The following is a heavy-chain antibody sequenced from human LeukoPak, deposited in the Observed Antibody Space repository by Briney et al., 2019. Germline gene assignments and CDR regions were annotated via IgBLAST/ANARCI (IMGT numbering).Heavy chain of an antibody. V-gene: IGHV1-8*03. CDR1: GYTFTSDD. CDR3: ARGGGYDFWSGYEDY. CDR2: MNPNSGNT. Sequence: ASVKVSCKASGYTFTSDDINWVRQAAGQGLEWMGWMNPNSGNTGYAQKFQGRVTITRNTSISTAYMELSSLRSEDTAVYYCARGGGYDFWSGYEDYWGQGTLVTVSS. D-gene: IGHD3-3*01. J-gene: IGHJ4*02.